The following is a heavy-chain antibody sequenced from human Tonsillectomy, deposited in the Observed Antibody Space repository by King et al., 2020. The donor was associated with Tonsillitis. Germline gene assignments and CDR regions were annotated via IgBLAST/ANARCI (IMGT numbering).Heavy chain of an antibody. Sequence: VQLVESGGGVVQPGRSLRLSCAASGFTFSSYGMHWVRQAPGKGLEGVAVIWYDGSNKYYADSVKGRFTISRDNSKNTLYLQMNSLRAEETAVYYCARPTRAVASLYYYYYMDVWGKGTTVTVSS. V-gene: IGHV3-33*08. CDR2: IWYDGSNK. J-gene: IGHJ6*03. D-gene: IGHD6-19*01. CDR1: GFTFSSYG. CDR3: ARPTRAVASLYYYYYMDV.